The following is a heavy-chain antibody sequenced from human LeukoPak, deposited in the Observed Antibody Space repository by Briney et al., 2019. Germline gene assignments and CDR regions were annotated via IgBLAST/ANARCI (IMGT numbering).Heavy chain of an antibody. CDR1: GFTFSSYA. Sequence: GGSLRLSCAASGFTFSSYAMSWVRQAPGKGLEWVSAISGSGGSTYYADSVKGRFTIPRDNSKNTLYLQMNSLRAEDTAVYYCAKDWWGSSGWYGAFDIWGQGTMVTVSS. V-gene: IGHV3-23*01. CDR3: AKDWWGSSGWYGAFDI. CDR2: ISGSGGST. D-gene: IGHD6-19*01. J-gene: IGHJ3*02.